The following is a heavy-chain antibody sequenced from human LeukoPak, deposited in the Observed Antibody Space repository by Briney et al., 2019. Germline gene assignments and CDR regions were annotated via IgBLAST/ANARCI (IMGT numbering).Heavy chain of an antibody. CDR3: GGSVEEYCGGGSGYSSPYYRDF. CDR2: VYYGGNK. D-gene: IGHD2-15*01. Sequence: SGTLSLTCSVSGYSIKSGYYWGWIRQTPAKGLEWIGSVYYGGNKYDNPYLKSRVTILVDMSKNLFSLNLTSVTAADTAVYYWGGSVEEYCGGGSGYSSPYYRDFGGKGTKSPSP. V-gene: IGHV4-38-2*02. J-gene: IGHJ6*03. CDR1: GYSIKSGYY.